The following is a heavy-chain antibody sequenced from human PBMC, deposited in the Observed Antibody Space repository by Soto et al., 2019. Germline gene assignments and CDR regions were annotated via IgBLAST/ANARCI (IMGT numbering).Heavy chain of an antibody. V-gene: IGHV4-59*08. CDR3: ARHFLGQARQRLFVDY. CDR2: VSYSGRT. Sequence: QVQLRESGPGLVRPSETLSLSCSVSGASLNDFSWSWIRQPPGRGLAWIGYVSYSGRTTYSPSLKSRVTISLDTSKNAFSLNLTSMTAADTAIYYCARHFLGQARQRLFVDYWGQGTLATVSS. CDR1: GASLNDFS. D-gene: IGHD3-3*01. J-gene: IGHJ4*02.